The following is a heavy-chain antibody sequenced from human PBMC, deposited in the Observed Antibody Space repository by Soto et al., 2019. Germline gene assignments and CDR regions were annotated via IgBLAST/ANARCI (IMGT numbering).Heavy chain of an antibody. J-gene: IGHJ5*02. D-gene: IGHD3-9*01. CDR1: EFTFSSYA. Sequence: GGSLRLSCSASEFTFSSYAMHWVRQAPGKGLEWVAVISYDGSNKYYADSVKGRFTISRDNSKNSLYLQMNSLRAEDTAAYYCARDLRQEGWFDPWGQGTLVTVSS. V-gene: IGHV3-30*04. CDR3: ARDLRQEGWFDP. CDR2: ISYDGSNK.